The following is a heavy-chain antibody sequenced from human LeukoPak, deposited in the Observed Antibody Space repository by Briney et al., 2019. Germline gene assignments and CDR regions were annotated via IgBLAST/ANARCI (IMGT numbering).Heavy chain of an antibody. D-gene: IGHD6-13*01. CDR2: ISYDGSNK. J-gene: IGHJ4*02. V-gene: IGHV3-30*18. CDR1: GFTFSSYG. CDR3: AKESARKGSSWHLLGV. Sequence: GGSLRLSCAASGFTFSSYGMHWVRQAPGKGLEWVAVISYDGSNKYYADSVKGRFTISRDNSKNTLYLQMNSLRAEDTAVYYCAKESARKGSSWHLLGVWGQGTLVTVSS.